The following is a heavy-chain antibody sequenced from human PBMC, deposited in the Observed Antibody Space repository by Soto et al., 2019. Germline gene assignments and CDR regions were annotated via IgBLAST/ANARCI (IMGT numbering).Heavy chain of an antibody. V-gene: IGHV1-46*01. J-gene: IGHJ4*02. CDR3: ARGLTSGYY. CDR2: INPNGGST. D-gene: IGHD3-22*01. Sequence: QVQLVQSGAEVKNPGASVKVSCKASGYTFTSFYIHWVRQAPGQGLEWMAIINPNGGSTNYARNRQGRATLTRDTTTNTVYMDLSSPRSEDTAVYYGARGLTSGYYSGQVTLVTVSS. CDR1: GYTFTSFY.